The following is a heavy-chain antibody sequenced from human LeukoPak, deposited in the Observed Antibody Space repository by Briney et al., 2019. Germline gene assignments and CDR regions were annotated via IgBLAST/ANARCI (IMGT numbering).Heavy chain of an antibody. J-gene: IGHJ4*02. V-gene: IGHV3-48*03. CDR2: INPSGSTI. CDR1: GFIFSNYE. D-gene: IGHD5-24*01. Sequence: GGSLRLSCSASGFIFSNYEMNWVRQAPGKGLEVVSYINPSGSTIYYADSVKGRFTMSRDNAKNSLYLQMNSLRAEDTAVYYCAKGALENGDWGQGTLVTVSS. CDR3: AKGALENGD.